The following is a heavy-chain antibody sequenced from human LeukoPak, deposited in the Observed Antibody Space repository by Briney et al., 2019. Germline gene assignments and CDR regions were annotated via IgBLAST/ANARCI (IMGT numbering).Heavy chain of an antibody. CDR2: INHSGIT. J-gene: IGHJ4*02. CDR3: ARGDIVIVPAAPFDY. Sequence: SETLSLTCAVYGGSFNNYYWSWIRQAPGKGLEWIGEINHSGITNYNPSLKSRVTMSIDTSKNQFSLNLRSATAADTAIYYCARGDIVIVPAAPFDYWGQGTLVTVSS. CDR1: GGSFNNYY. V-gene: IGHV4-34*01. D-gene: IGHD2-2*01.